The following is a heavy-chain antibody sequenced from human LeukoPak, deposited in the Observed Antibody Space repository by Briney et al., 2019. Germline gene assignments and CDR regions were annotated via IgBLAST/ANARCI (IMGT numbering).Heavy chain of an antibody. CDR3: AKDTSIGRYCTNGVCSPFDY. D-gene: IGHD2-8*01. J-gene: IGHJ4*02. CDR2: ISDTGATT. CDR1: GFTFSSFG. Sequence: GGSLRLSCAAPGFTFSSFGMHWLRQAPGKGLEWVSAISDTGATTYDADSVKGRFTISRDNSRSTLYLQMNSLRAEDTALYYCAKDTSIGRYCTNGVCSPFDYWGQGTLVTVSS. V-gene: IGHV3-23*01.